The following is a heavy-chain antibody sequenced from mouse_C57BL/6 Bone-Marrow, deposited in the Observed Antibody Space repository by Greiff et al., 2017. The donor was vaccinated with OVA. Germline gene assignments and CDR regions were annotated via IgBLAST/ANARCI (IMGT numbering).Heavy chain of an antibody. Sequence: QVQLQQPGAELVRPGSSVKLSCKASGYTFTSYWMDWVKQRPGQGLEWIGNIYPSDSETHYNQKFKDKATLTVDKSSSTAYMQLSSLTSEDSAVYYCARSGSNYVEGYYAMDYWGQGTSVTVSS. CDR2: IYPSDSET. J-gene: IGHJ4*01. CDR3: ARSGSNYVEGYYAMDY. V-gene: IGHV1-61*01. CDR1: GYTFTSYW. D-gene: IGHD2-5*01.